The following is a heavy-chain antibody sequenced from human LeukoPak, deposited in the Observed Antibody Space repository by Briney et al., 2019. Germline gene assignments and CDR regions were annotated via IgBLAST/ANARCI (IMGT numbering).Heavy chain of an antibody. V-gene: IGHV3-30*01. CDR1: GFTFRNYW. CDR3: ARIGYYPSDFDY. CDR2: ISYDGSNK. Sequence: GGSLRLSCAASGFTFRNYWMHWVRQAPGKGLEWVAVISYDGSNKYYADSVKGRFTISRDNSKNTLYLQMNSLRAEDTAVYYCARIGYYPSDFDYWGQGTLVTVSS. D-gene: IGHD3-22*01. J-gene: IGHJ4*02.